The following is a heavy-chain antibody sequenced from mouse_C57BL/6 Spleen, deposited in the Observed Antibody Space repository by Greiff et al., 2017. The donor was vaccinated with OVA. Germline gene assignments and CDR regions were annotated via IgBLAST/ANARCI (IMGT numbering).Heavy chain of an antibody. J-gene: IGHJ4*01. CDR2: IDPETGGT. Sequence: QVQLQQSGAELVRPGASVTLSCKASGYTFTDYEMHWVKQTPVHGLEWIGAIDPETGGTAYNQKFKGKAILTADKSSSTAYMELRSLTSEDSAVYYCTRWPSITTVNYAMDYWGQGTSVTVSS. CDR1: GYTFTDYE. V-gene: IGHV1-15*01. D-gene: IGHD1-1*01. CDR3: TRWPSITTVNYAMDY.